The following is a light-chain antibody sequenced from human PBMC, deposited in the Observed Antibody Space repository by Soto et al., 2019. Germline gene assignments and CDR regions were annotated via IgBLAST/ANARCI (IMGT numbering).Light chain of an antibody. CDR2: EGS. CDR1: SSDVGSYNL. CDR3: CSYAGSSTFG. Sequence: QSALTQPASVSGSPGQSITISCTGTSSDVGSYNLVSWYQQHLGKAPKLMIYEGSKRPSGVSNRFSGSKSGNTASLTISGLQAEDEADYYCCSYAGSSTFGFGGGTKLTVL. V-gene: IGLV2-23*03. J-gene: IGLJ2*01.